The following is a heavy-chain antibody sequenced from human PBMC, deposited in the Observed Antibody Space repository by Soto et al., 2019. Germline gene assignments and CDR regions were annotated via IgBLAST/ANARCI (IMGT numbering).Heavy chain of an antibody. CDR3: ARVQYPRDQLLLGGFDY. CDR1: GGSISSGGYS. Sequence: QLQLQESGSGLVKPSQTLSLTCAVSGGSISSGGYSWSWIRQPPGKGLEWIGYIYHSGSTYYNPSLKSRVTISVDRSKNQVSLKLSSGTAADTAVYYCARVQYPRDQLLLGGFDYWGQGTLVTVSS. J-gene: IGHJ4*02. V-gene: IGHV4-30-2*01. CDR2: IYHSGST. D-gene: IGHD2-2*01.